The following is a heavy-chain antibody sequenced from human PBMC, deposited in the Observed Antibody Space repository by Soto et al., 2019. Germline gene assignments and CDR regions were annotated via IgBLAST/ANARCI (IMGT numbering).Heavy chain of an antibody. J-gene: IGHJ4*02. CDR3: AKPGPMTTVYYYFDY. CDR1: GFTFTSFA. D-gene: IGHD4-4*01. V-gene: IGHV3-23*01. Sequence: GGSLRLSCAASGFTFTSFAVSWVRQAPGKGLEWVSAISGSGGATYYADSVKGRFTISRDNSKNTLYLQMNSLRAEDTAVYYCAKPGPMTTVYYYFDYWGQGTLVTVSS. CDR2: ISGSGGAT.